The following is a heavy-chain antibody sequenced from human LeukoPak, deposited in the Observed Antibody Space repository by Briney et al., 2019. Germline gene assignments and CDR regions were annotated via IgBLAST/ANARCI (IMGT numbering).Heavy chain of an antibody. V-gene: IGHV4-61*01. J-gene: IGHJ3*02. CDR2: IYYSGST. CDR1: GGSVSSGSYY. CDR3: ARVSVGGDAFDI. Sequence: PSETLSLTCTVSGGSVSSGSYYWSWIRQPPGKGLEWIGYIYYSGSTNYNPSLKSRVTISVDTSKNQFSLKLSSVTAADTAVYYCARVSVGGDAFDIWGQGTMATVSS. D-gene: IGHD2-15*01.